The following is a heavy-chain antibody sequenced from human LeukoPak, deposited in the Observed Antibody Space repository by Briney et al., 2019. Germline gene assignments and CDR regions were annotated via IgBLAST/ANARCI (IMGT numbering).Heavy chain of an antibody. J-gene: IGHJ5*02. CDR1: GGSISSYY. V-gene: IGHV4-59*01. CDR3: ARVDYYDSSGYYFNNWFDP. D-gene: IGHD3-22*01. Sequence: PSETLSLTCTVSGGSISSYYWSWLRQPPGKGLEWIGYIYYSGSTNHNPSLKSRVTISVDTSKNQFSLKLSSVTAADTAVYYCARVDYYDSSGYYFNNWFDPWGQGTLVTVSS. CDR2: IYYSGST.